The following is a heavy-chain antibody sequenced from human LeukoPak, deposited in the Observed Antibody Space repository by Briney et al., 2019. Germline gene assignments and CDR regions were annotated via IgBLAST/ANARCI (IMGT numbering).Heavy chain of an antibody. CDR1: GFTFSSYA. D-gene: IGHD3-10*01. J-gene: IGHJ4*02. V-gene: IGHV3-23*01. CDR2: ISGSGGST. CDR3: AKAPTMYYYGSGSPD. Sequence: GGSLRLSCAASGFTFSSYATSWVRQAPGKGLEWVSAISGSGGSTYYADSVKGRFTISRDNSKNTLYLQMNSLRAEDTAVYYCAKAPTMYYYGSGSPDWGQGTLVTVSS.